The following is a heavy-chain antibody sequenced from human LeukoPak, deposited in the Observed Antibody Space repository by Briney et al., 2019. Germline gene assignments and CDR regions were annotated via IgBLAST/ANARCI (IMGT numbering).Heavy chain of an antibody. CDR1: GFTFSSYG. CDR3: GRPPPYYYDSSGYRPYRYFDL. D-gene: IGHD3-22*01. V-gene: IGHV3-7*01. Sequence: GGSLRLSCAASGFTFSSYGMHWVRQAPGKGLEWVANIKQGGSEKYYVDSVKGRFTISRDNAKNSLYLQMNSLRAEDTAVYYCGRPPPYYYDSSGYRPYRYFDLWGRGTLVTVSS. J-gene: IGHJ2*01. CDR2: IKQGGSEK.